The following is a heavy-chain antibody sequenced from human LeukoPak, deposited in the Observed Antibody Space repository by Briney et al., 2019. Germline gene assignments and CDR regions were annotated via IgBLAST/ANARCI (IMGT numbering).Heavy chain of an antibody. Sequence: PSETLSLTCTVSGGSISSYYWSWIRQPSGKGLEWIGYIYYSGSTNYNPSLKSRVTISVDTSKNQFSLKLSSVTAADTAVYYCAIQGYNSYFDYWGQGTLVTVSS. CDR3: AIQGYNSYFDY. V-gene: IGHV4-59*01. CDR2: IYYSGST. CDR1: GGSISSYY. J-gene: IGHJ4*02. D-gene: IGHD5-24*01.